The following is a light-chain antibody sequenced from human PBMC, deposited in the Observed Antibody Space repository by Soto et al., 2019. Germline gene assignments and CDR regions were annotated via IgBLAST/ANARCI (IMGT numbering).Light chain of an antibody. CDR1: SSDVGSYNL. CDR2: EAT. V-gene: IGLV2-23*01. J-gene: IGLJ1*01. CDR3: CAYAGSSTYV. Sequence: QSALTQPASVSGSPGQSITISCTGTSSDVGSYNLVSWYQQHPGKAPKFMIYEATKRPSGVSNRFSGSKSGNTASLTISGLQAEDEADDYCCAYAGSSTYVFGTGTKVTVL.